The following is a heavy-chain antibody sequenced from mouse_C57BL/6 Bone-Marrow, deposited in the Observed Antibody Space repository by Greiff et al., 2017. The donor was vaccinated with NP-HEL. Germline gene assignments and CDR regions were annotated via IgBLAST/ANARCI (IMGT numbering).Heavy chain of an antibody. D-gene: IGHD2-3*01. CDR3: ARGGNYDGYFYAMDY. CDR2: IYPGSGNT. J-gene: IGHJ4*01. V-gene: IGHV1-66*01. CDR1: GYSFTSYY. Sequence: QVQLQQSGPELVKPGASVKISCKASGYSFTSYYIHWVKQRPGQGLEWIGWIYPGSGNTKYNEKFKGKATLTADTSSSTAYMQLSSLTSEDSAVYYCARGGNYDGYFYAMDYWGQGTSVTVSS.